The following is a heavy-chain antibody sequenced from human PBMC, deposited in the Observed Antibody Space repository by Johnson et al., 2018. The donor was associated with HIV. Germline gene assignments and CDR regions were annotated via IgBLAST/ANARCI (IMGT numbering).Heavy chain of an antibody. J-gene: IGHJ3*01. CDR3: ARDQD. Sequence: QVQLVESGGGVVQPGRSLRLSCAASGFTFNSYAMHWVRQAPGKGLEWVAIISSDGSNKYYADSVKGRFTISRDNSKNTVYLQMSSLRAEDTAVYHCARDQDWGQGTMVTVSS. CDR2: ISSDGSNK. CDR1: GFTFNSYA. V-gene: IGHV3-30*04.